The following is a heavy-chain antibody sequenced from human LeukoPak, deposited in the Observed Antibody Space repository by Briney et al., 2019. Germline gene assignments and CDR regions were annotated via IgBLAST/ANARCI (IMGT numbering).Heavy chain of an antibody. D-gene: IGHD3-10*01. J-gene: IGHJ4*02. V-gene: IGHV3-23*01. CDR1: GFTFSSYA. CDR2: ISGSGGST. Sequence: GGSLRLSCAASGFTFSSYAMSWVRQAPGKGREWVSAISGSGGSTYYADSVKGRFTISRDNSKNTLYLQMNSLRAEDTAVYYCAKAVRGVIITASNYWGQGTLVTVSS. CDR3: AKAVRGVIITASNY.